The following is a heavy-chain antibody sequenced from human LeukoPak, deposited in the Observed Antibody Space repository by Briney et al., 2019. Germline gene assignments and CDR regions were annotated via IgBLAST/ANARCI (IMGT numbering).Heavy chain of an antibody. CDR3: ARSGDSSGSAAFDI. Sequence: ASVKVSCKASGYTFSSYGISWVRQAPGQGLAWMGWISPYNGNTNNAQKLQGRVTMTTDTSTSTAHMELRSLRSDDTAVYYCARSGDSSGSAAFDIWGQGTMVTVSS. D-gene: IGHD3-22*01. CDR2: ISPYNGNT. V-gene: IGHV1-18*01. J-gene: IGHJ3*02. CDR1: GYTFSSYG.